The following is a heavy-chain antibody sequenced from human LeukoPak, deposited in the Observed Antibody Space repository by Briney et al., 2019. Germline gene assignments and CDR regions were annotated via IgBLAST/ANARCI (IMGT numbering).Heavy chain of an antibody. CDR2: INHSGST. Sequence: LVKPSETLSLICTVSGGSISSYYWSWIRQPPGKGLEWIGEINHSGSTNYNPSLKSRVTISVDTSKNQFSLKLSSVTAADTAVYYCAREVVGYSGSYFNYYYYMDVWGKGTTVTISS. J-gene: IGHJ6*03. CDR3: AREVVGYSGSYFNYYYYMDV. V-gene: IGHV4-34*01. D-gene: IGHD1-26*01. CDR1: GGSISSYY.